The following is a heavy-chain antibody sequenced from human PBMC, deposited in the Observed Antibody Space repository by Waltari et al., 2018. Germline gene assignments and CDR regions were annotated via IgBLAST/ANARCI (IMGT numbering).Heavy chain of an antibody. Sequence: EVQLVESGGGLIQPGGSLRLSCAASGFTVSSTYLGWVRQAPGKGLEWVSVIYSGGSTYYADSVKGRFTISRDNSKNTLYLQMNSLRAEDTAVYHCARDADSSGYYWGQGTLVTVSS. J-gene: IGHJ4*02. CDR3: ARDADSSGYY. CDR2: IYSGGST. V-gene: IGHV3-53*01. CDR1: GFTVSSTY. D-gene: IGHD3-22*01.